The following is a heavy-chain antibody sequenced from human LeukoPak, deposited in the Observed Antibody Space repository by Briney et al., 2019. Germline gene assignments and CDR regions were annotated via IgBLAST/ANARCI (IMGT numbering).Heavy chain of an antibody. J-gene: IGHJ3*02. D-gene: IGHD2/OR15-2a*01. CDR2: INHSGSP. Sequence: SETLSLTCAVYGGSFSDYYWTWIRQPPGKGLEWIGEINHSGSPNNNPSLKSRVSISFDTSKNQFSLKLTSVTAADTAVYYCARVSMGLLAFDIWGQGTMVTVSS. CDR3: ARVSMGLLAFDI. V-gene: IGHV4-34*01. CDR1: GGSFSDYY.